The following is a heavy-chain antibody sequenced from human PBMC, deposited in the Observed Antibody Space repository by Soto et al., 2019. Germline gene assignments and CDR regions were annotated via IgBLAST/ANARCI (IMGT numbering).Heavy chain of an antibody. Sequence: SVKVSCKASGGTFSSYAISWVRQAPGQGLEWMGGIIPLFGTANYAQKFQGRVTITADESTSTAYMELSSLRSEDTAVYYCARDRAEPFFDYWGQGTLVTVSS. CDR2: IIPLFGTA. J-gene: IGHJ4*02. V-gene: IGHV1-69*13. CDR3: ARDRAEPFFDY. CDR1: GGTFSSYA.